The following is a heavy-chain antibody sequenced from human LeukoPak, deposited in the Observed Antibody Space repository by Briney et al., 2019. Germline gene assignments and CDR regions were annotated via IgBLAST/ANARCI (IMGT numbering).Heavy chain of an antibody. V-gene: IGHV4-59*01. CDR1: GGSISKYY. CDR3: ARFSGRFDY. CDR2: NYYSGCT. Sequence: SEALSIIRSGPGGSISKYYWSWIRPPPGKGLEWIGHNYYSGCTNDNPSLKSRVTISVDTSKTQFALKLSSVTAADTAVYYCARFSGRFDYWGQGTLVTVSS. D-gene: IGHD3-10*01. J-gene: IGHJ4*02.